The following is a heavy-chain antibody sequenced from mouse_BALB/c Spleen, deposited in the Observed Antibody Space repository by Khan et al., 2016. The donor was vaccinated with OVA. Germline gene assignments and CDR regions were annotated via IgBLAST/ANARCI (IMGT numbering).Heavy chain of an antibody. CDR3: ARQFITTATMDY. J-gene: IGHJ4*01. V-gene: IGHV5-6*01. D-gene: IGHD1-2*01. Sequence: EVELVESGGDLVKPGGSLKLSCAASGFTFSSYGMSWVRQTPDKRLEWVATISSGGSYTYYPDSVKGRFTISRDNAKNTLYLHMSSLKSEDTAMYYCARQFITTATMDYWGQGTSVTVSS. CDR2: ISSGGSYT. CDR1: GFTFSSYG.